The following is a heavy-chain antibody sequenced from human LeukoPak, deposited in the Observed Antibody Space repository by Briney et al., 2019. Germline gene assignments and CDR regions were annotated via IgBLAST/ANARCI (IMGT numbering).Heavy chain of an antibody. J-gene: IGHJ4*02. D-gene: IGHD6-13*01. V-gene: IGHV3-7*05. CDR3: ATVSVAGTGFLDY. Sequence: GGSLRLSCAASGFTLSTYWMAWVRQAPGKGLEWVANIKPDGSEKTYVDSVRGRFTISRDNAKNFLYLQVHTLRPEDTAVYYCATVSVAGTGFLDYWGQGTLVTVSS. CDR1: GFTLSTYW. CDR2: IKPDGSEK.